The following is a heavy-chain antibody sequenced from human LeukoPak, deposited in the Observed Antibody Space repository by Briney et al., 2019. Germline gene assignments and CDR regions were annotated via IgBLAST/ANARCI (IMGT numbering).Heavy chain of an antibody. J-gene: IGHJ4*02. CDR1: GFTFSSYA. V-gene: IGHV3-30-3*01. CDR3: ARSLRYFDWLPHFDY. CDR2: ISYDGSNK. Sequence: GGSLRLSCAASGFTFSSYAMHWVRQAPGKGLEWVAVISYDGSNKYYVDSVKGRFTISRDNSKNTLYLQMNSLRAEDTAVYYCARSLRYFDWLPHFDYWGQGTLVTVSS. D-gene: IGHD3-9*01.